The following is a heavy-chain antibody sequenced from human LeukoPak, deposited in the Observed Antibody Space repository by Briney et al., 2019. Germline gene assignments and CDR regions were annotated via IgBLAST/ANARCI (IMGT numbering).Heavy chain of an antibody. V-gene: IGHV3-23*01. Sequence: GGSLRLSCAASGFTFSSYGMSWVRQAPGKGLEWVSAISGSGGSTYYADSVKGRFTISRDNSKNTLYLQMNSLRAEDTAVYYCAKEGMVRGVISYYYYYYMDVWGKGTTVTISS. CDR3: AKEGMVRGVISYYYYYYMDV. CDR2: ISGSGGST. CDR1: GFTFSSYG. J-gene: IGHJ6*03. D-gene: IGHD3-10*01.